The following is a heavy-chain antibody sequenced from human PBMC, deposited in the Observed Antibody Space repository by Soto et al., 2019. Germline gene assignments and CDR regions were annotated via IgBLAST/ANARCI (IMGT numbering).Heavy chain of an antibody. Sequence: EVQLVESGGGLVQPGGSLRLSCAASGFAFSSYSIHWVRQVPGMGLVWLSRTTTDGSDTFYADSVKGRFTISRDNANNTLHRQMNGLRVDYTAVYYCARGGGSFYGGVDVWGQGTTVTVSS. CDR1: GFAFSSYS. V-gene: IGHV3-74*01. D-gene: IGHD3-16*01. CDR3: ARGGGSFYGGVDV. CDR2: TTTDGSDT. J-gene: IGHJ6*02.